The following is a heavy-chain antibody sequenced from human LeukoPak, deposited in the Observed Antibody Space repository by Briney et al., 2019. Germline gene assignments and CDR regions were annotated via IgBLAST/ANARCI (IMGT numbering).Heavy chain of an antibody. J-gene: IGHJ4*02. CDR3: ATYDFWSGYPYYFDY. V-gene: IGHV3-23*01. Sequence: GGSLRLSCAASGFTFSSYAMSWVRQAPGRGLEWVSAISASAATYYADSVKGRFTISRDNSKNTLHLQVNSLRAEDTAVYSCATYDFWSGYPYYFDYWGQGTLVTVSS. D-gene: IGHD3-3*01. CDR1: GFTFSSYA. CDR2: ISASAAT.